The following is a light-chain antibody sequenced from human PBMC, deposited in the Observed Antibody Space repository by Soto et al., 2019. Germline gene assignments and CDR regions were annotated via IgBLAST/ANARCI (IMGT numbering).Light chain of an antibody. CDR2: VNSYGSH. V-gene: IGLV4-69*01. CDR3: QTWGTGIQV. Sequence: QLVLTQSPSASASLGASVKLTCTLRSVHSTYDIAWHQQQPEKGPRYLMKVNSYGSHTKGDGIPDRFSGSSSGAERYLTISRLQSEDEADYYCQTWGTGIQVFGGGTKLTVL. J-gene: IGLJ2*01. CDR1: SVHSTYD.